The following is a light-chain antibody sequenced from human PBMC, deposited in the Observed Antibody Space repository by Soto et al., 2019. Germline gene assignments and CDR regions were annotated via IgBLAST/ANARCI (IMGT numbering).Light chain of an antibody. CDR3: AAWDDSLNGWV. Sequence: QSVLTQPPSASGAPGQRVTISCSGSSSNIGSNTINWYQQLPGTAPQLLIYNNNHRPSGVPDRFSGSKSGTSASLAISWLQSEDEADYYCAAWDDSLNGWVFGGGTKVTVL. CDR2: NNN. CDR1: SSNIGSNT. J-gene: IGLJ3*02. V-gene: IGLV1-44*01.